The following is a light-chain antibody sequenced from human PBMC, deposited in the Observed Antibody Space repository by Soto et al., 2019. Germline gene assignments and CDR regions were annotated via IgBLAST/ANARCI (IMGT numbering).Light chain of an antibody. CDR3: QAWDTSRV. CDR1: KLGDKY. V-gene: IGLV3-1*01. J-gene: IGLJ3*02. Sequence: SYELTQPPSVSVSPGQTASITCSGDKLGDKYVCWYQQKPGQSPLLVIYQDTKRRSGIPERFSGSNSGNTATLTISGTQAMDEADYYCQAWDTSRVFGGGTKLTVL. CDR2: QDT.